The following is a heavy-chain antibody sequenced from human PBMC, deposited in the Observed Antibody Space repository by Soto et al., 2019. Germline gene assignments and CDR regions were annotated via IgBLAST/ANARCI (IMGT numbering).Heavy chain of an antibody. CDR2: IYYSGST. V-gene: IGHV4-59*01. D-gene: IGHD4-17*01. Sequence: QVQLQESGPGLVKPSETLSLTCTVSGGSISSYYWSWIRQPPGKGLEWIGYIYYSGSTNYNPSHKSRVTISVDTSKNQFSLKLSSVTAADTAVYYCAREAPYGETTYFDYWGQGTLVTVSS. CDR3: AREAPYGETTYFDY. CDR1: GGSISSYY. J-gene: IGHJ4*02.